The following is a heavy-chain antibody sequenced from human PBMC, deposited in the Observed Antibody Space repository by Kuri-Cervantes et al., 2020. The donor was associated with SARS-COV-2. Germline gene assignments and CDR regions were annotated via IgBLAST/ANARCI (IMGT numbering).Heavy chain of an antibody. Sequence: SETLSLTCAVSGELFSGYYWTWIRQSPGKGLEWIGEINHSGSTNYNPSLKSRVTISVDTSSKQFSLHLGSVTAADTAVYYCARAYGFLRYIYYMDVWGRGTTVTVSS. CDR3: ARAYGFLRYIYYMDV. J-gene: IGHJ6*03. CDR2: INHSGST. CDR1: GELFSGYY. D-gene: IGHD4-17*01. V-gene: IGHV4-34*01.